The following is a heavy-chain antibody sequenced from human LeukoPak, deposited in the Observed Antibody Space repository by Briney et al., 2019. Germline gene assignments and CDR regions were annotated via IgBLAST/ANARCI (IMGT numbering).Heavy chain of an antibody. CDR1: GGSISSYY. J-gene: IGHJ4*02. D-gene: IGHD3-10*01. V-gene: IGHV4-4*07. CDR3: ARETFYGSVPDY. CDR2: IYTSGST. Sequence: KSSETLSLTCTVSGGSISSYYWSWIRQPAGKGLEWIGRIYTSGSTNYNPSLKSRVTMSVDTPKNQFSLKLSSVTAADTAVYYCARETFYGSVPDYWGQGTLVTVSS.